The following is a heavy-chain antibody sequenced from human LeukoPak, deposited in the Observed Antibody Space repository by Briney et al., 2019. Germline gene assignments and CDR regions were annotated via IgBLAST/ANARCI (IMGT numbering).Heavy chain of an antibody. J-gene: IGHJ6*02. V-gene: IGHV1-2*02. CDR3: ASNPYVTFYSMDV. D-gene: IGHD3-10*02. Sequence: ASVKVSCKASGYTFTGYYMHWVRQAPGQGLEWMGWINSISGGTHYAQKFQGRVTMNSDTSISTAYMELSRLRSDDTAVYYCASNPYVTFYSMDVWGRGTTVTVSS. CDR1: GYTFTGYY. CDR2: INSISGGT.